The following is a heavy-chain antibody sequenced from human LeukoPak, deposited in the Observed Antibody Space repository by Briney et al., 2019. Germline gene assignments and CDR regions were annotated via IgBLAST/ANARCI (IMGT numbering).Heavy chain of an antibody. J-gene: IGHJ6*02. D-gene: IGHD3-10*01. CDR1: GGSISSYY. CDR3: ARDAGDDYYYYGMDV. CDR2: IYYSGST. Sequence: SETLSLTCTVSGGSISSYYWSWIRQPPGKGLEWIVYIYYSGSTNYNPSLKSRVTISVDTSKNQFSLKPSSVTAADTAVYYCARDAGDDYYYYGMDVWGQGTTVTVSS. V-gene: IGHV4-59*01.